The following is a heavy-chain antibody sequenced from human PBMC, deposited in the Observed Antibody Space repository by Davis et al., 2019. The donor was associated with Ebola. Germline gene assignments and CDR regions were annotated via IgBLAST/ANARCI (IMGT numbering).Heavy chain of an antibody. V-gene: IGHV3-21*01. CDR1: GFTFSSYS. CDR3: ARLKRSYYYYGMDV. D-gene: IGHD3-10*01. CDR2: ISSSSSYI. J-gene: IGHJ6*02. Sequence: GESLKISCAASGFTFSSYSMNWVRQAPGKGLEWVSSISSSSSYIYYADSMKGRFTISRDNAKNSLYLQMNSLRAEDTAVYYCARLKRSYYYYGMDVWGQGTTVTVSS.